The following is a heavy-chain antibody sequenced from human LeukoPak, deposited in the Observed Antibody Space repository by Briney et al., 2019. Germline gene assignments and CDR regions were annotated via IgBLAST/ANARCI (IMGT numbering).Heavy chain of an antibody. CDR3: ARGGLIQRHAFDI. CDR2: IRYDGSNK. D-gene: IGHD1-1*01. J-gene: IGHJ3*02. Sequence: GGSLRLSCAASGFTFSSYGMYWVRQAPGKGLEWVAFIRYDGSNKYYADSVKGRFTISRDNAKNSLYLQMNSLRGEDTALYYCARGGLIQRHAFDIWGQGTMVTVSS. V-gene: IGHV3-33*07. CDR1: GFTFSSYG.